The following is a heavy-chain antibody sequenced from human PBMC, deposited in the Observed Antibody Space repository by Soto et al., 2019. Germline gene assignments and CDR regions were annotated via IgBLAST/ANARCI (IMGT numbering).Heavy chain of an antibody. CDR1: GYSFTVYY. CDR2: INPNSGGT. V-gene: IGHV1-2*04. J-gene: IGHJ6*02. CDR3: ARANAIRPYYYNMDV. D-gene: IGHD2-2*01. Sequence: QVQLVQSGAEVKKPGASVKVSCKASGYSFTVYYIHWVRQAPGQGLEWMGWINPNSGGTTYAQKFRAWITMTRDTSINTAYMELSRLTSDDTAVYYCARANAIRPYYYNMDVWGQGTTVTVSS.